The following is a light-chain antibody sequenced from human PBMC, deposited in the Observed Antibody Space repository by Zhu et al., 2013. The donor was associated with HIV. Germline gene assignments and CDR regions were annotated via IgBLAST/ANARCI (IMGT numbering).Light chain of an antibody. V-gene: IGKV1-39*01. CDR2: AAT. CDR1: QSIRNY. CDR3: QQRSHWPPT. J-gene: IGKJ4*01. Sequence: DIQMTQSPSSLSASVGDRVTITCRASQSIRNYVNWYQQEPGKAPKLLIYAATNLQSGVPSRFSGSGSGTDFTLTISSLEPVDFAVYYCQQRSHWPPTFGGGTKVEIK.